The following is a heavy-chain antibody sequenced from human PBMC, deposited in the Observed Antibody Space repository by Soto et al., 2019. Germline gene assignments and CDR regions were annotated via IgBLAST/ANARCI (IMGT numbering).Heavy chain of an antibody. CDR3: ARDEGGP. J-gene: IGHJ5*02. Sequence: SQSLALTCAISWYSFSISISACRLIRQSPSRGLEWLGRTYYRSKWNSNYAVSVKGRVTINPDTSKNQFSLQLKSVTPDDTAVYYCARDEGGPWGQGTLVTVSS. CDR2: TYYRSKWNS. CDR1: WYSFSISISA. V-gene: IGHV6-1*01.